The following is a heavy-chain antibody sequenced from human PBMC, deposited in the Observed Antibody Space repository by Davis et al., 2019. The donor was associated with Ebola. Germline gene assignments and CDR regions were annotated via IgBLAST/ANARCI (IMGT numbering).Heavy chain of an antibody. V-gene: IGHV6-1*01. Sequence: MPSETLSLTCAISGDSVSRNSVAWNWIRQSPSRGLEWLGRTYYRSKWYNDYAVSVKSRITINADTSKNQVSLQLNSVTPEDTAVYYCARDESIAVAGPRGWFDPWGQGTLVTVSS. CDR1: GDSVSRNSVA. D-gene: IGHD6-19*01. CDR2: TYYRSKWYN. J-gene: IGHJ5*02. CDR3: ARDESIAVAGPRGWFDP.